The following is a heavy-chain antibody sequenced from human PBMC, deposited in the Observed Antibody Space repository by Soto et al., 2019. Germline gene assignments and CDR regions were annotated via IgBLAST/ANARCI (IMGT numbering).Heavy chain of an antibody. CDR2: ISSGGDTI. CDR3: ARDRAAGGY. J-gene: IGHJ4*02. Sequence: GGSLRLSCAASGFPFSNYEMNWVRQAPGKGLEWVAYISSGGDTIHYADSVRGRFTVSRDNARNSLSLQMNTLRVEDTALYYCARDRAAGGYWGQGTLVTVSS. D-gene: IGHD6-13*01. V-gene: IGHV3-48*03. CDR1: GFPFSNYE.